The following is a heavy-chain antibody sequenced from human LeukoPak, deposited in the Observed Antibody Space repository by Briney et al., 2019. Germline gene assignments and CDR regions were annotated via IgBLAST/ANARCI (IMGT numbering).Heavy chain of an antibody. Sequence: GGSLGLSCAASGFTVSSNYMNWVRQAPGKGLEWIPVIYSSGRTYYADAVKGRFTISTDKSKNTLSLQMNSLRADDTAVYYCARGLYDSGTYYPFYFDSWGQGTLVSVSS. J-gene: IGHJ4*02. V-gene: IGHV3-66*02. D-gene: IGHD3-10*01. CDR3: ARGLYDSGTYYPFYFDS. CDR1: GFTVSSNY. CDR2: IYSSGRT.